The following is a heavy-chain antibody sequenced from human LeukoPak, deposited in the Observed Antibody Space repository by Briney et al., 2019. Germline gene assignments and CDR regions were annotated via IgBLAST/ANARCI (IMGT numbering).Heavy chain of an antibody. CDR3: ARVVQRRTTGDIFGRYFDF. Sequence: KPSETLSLTCAVSGGSFSGCYWTWIRQSPVKGLEWIGEISSGGRTNDNPSLKSRVSISVDTSKSQFSLNLSSVTAADTAIYYCARVVQRRTTGDIFGRYFDFWGQGSLVTVSS. V-gene: IGHV4-34*01. CDR1: GGSFSGCY. CDR2: ISSGGRT. J-gene: IGHJ4*02. D-gene: IGHD3-3*02.